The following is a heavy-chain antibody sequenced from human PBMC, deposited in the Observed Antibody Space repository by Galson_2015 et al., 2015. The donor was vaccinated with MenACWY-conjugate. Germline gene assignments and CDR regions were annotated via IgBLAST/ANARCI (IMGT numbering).Heavy chain of an antibody. D-gene: IGHD3-10*01. CDR3: ARGLLLCAFEI. J-gene: IGHJ3*02. Sequence: SLRLSCAAYGLTFRSYAMHWVRQAPGKGLEWAAVISYDGTVAFYANSVKGRLTISRDNSQNTLYLQMNSLRAEDTALYYCARGLLLCAFEIWLPGTMFPVSS. CDR2: ISYDGTVA. CDR1: GLTFRSYA. V-gene: IGHV3-30-3*01.